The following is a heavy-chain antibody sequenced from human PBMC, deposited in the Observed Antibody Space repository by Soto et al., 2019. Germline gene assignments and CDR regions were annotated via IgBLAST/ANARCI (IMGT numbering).Heavy chain of an antibody. D-gene: IGHD3-3*01. CDR1: GFTVSSNY. Sequence: GGSLRLSCAASGFTVSSNYMSWVRQAPGKGLEWVSVIYSGGSTYYADSVKGRFTIPRDNSKNTLYLQMNSLRAEDTAVYYCAMGEVMIPDAFYIWGQGTMVTVSS. V-gene: IGHV3-66*01. CDR2: IYSGGST. J-gene: IGHJ3*02. CDR3: AMGEVMIPDAFYI.